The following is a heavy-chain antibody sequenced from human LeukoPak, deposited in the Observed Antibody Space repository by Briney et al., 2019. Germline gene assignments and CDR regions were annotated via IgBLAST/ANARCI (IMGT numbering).Heavy chain of an antibody. J-gene: IGHJ6*02. CDR2: INPSGGST. V-gene: IGHV1-46*02. D-gene: IGHD5-12*01. CDR3: AREVMVATITHYYYGMDV. Sequence: ASVTVSCKASGYTFNSYYMHWVRHAPGQGLEWMGIINPSGGSTSYAQKFQGRVTMTRDTSTSTVYMELSSLRSEDTAVYYCAREVMVATITHYYYGMDVWGQGTTVTVSS. CDR1: GYTFNSYY.